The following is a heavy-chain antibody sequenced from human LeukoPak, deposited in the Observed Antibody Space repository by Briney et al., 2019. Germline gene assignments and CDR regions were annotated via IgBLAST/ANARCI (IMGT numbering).Heavy chain of an antibody. V-gene: IGHV3-23*01. CDR1: GFTFSNCA. J-gene: IGHJ4*02. D-gene: IGHD4-11*01. CDR2: ISDSASST. Sequence: GGSPRLSCAASGFTFSNCAMNWVRQAPGKGLEWVSAISDSASSTYYADSVKGWFTISRDNAKNTLYLQMNSLRAEDTAVYYCAKMPNSNYFDYWGQGTLVTVSS. CDR3: AKMPNSNYFDY.